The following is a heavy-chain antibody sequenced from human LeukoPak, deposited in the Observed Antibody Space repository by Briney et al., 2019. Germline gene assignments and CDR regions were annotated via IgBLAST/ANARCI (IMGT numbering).Heavy chain of an antibody. Sequence: GASVKVSCTASGYTFTGYYMHWVRQAPGQGLEWMGWINPNSGGTNYAQKFQGWVTMTRDTSISTAYMELSRLRSDDTAVYYCAREGHGDYVVDYWGQGTLVTVSS. J-gene: IGHJ4*02. V-gene: IGHV1-2*04. D-gene: IGHD4-17*01. CDR3: AREGHGDYVVDY. CDR1: GYTFTGYY. CDR2: INPNSGGT.